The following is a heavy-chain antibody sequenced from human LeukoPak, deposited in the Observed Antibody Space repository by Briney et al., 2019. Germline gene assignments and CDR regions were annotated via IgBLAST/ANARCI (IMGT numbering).Heavy chain of an antibody. J-gene: IGHJ5*02. V-gene: IGHV3-48*03. Sequence: GGSLRFSCAASGFTFSSYEMNWVRQAPGKGLEWVSYISSSGSTIYYADSVKGRFTISRDNAKNSLYLQMNSLRAEDTAVYYCARAYSSSWYWFDPWGQGTLVTVSS. CDR2: ISSSGSTI. CDR1: GFTFSSYE. D-gene: IGHD6-13*01. CDR3: ARAYSSSWYWFDP.